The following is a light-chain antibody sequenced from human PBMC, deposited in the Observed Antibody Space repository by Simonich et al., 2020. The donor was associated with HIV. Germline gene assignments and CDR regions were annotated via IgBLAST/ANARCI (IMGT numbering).Light chain of an antibody. CDR2: DAS. V-gene: IGKV3-11*01. CDR3: QQRSKWPLT. Sequence: EIVLTQSPGTLSLSPGERATLSCRASQSVSSFLAWYQQKPGQAPRLLIYDASNRATGIPARFSGSGSRTDFTLTSSSLEPEDFAVYYCQQRSKWPLTFGQGTRLEIK. J-gene: IGKJ5*01. CDR1: QSVSSF.